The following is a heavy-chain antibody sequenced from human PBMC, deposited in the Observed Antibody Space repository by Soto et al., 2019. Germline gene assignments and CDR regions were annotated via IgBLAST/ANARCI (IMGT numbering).Heavy chain of an antibody. CDR2: IIPILGIA. CDR1: GGTFSSYT. CDR3: ASGAARAYYMDV. J-gene: IGHJ6*03. Sequence: GASVKVSCKASGGTFSSYTISWVRQAPGQGLEWMGRIIPILGIANYAQKFQGRVTITADKSTSTAYMELSSLRSEDTAVYYCASGAARAYYMDVWGKGTTVTVAS. V-gene: IGHV1-69*02. D-gene: IGHD3-16*01.